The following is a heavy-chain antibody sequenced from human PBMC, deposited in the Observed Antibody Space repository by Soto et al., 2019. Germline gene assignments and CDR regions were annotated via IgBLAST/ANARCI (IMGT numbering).Heavy chain of an antibody. Sequence: LRLSCADSGFTFSSYWMTWVRQAPGKGLEWVANIKQDGTEKYYVDSVKGRFTISRDNAKKSLYLQMNSLRAEDTAVYYCTRGVIQAAPDFYGMDVWGQGTTVTVSS. D-gene: IGHD2-2*01. CDR2: IKQDGTEK. J-gene: IGHJ6*02. CDR1: GFTFSSYW. CDR3: TRGVIQAAPDFYGMDV. V-gene: IGHV3-7*01.